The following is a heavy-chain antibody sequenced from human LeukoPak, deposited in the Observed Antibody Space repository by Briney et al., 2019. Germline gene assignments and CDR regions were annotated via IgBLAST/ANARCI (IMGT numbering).Heavy chain of an antibody. D-gene: IGHD3-16*02. CDR3: ATDPGMITFGGVIVHTDF. V-gene: IGHV1-24*01. CDR2: FDPEDGET. CDR1: GYTFTELS. Sequence: ASVTVSCKVSGYTFTELSMHWVRQAPGKGLEWMGGFDPEDGETIYAQKFQGRVTMTEDTSTDTAYMELSSLRSEDTAVYYCATDPGMITFGGVIVHTDFWGQGTLVTVSS. J-gene: IGHJ4*02.